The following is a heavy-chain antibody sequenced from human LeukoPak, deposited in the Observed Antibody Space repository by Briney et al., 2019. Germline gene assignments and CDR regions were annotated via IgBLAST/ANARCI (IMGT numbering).Heavy chain of an antibody. CDR2: IYSGGST. Sequence: GGSLRLSCAASGFTVSSNYMSWVRQAPGKGLEWVSVIYSGGSTYYADSVKGRFTISRDNSKNTLYLQMNSLGAEDTAVYYCARERSTTNWFDPWGQGTLVTVSS. J-gene: IGHJ5*02. CDR3: ARERSTTNWFDP. V-gene: IGHV3-53*01. CDR1: GFTVSSNY. D-gene: IGHD2-2*01.